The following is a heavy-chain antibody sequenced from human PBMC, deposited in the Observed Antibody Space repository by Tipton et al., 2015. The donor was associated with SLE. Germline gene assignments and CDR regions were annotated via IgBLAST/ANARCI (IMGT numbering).Heavy chain of an antibody. V-gene: IGHV3-30*04. D-gene: IGHD2-8*01. CDR3: ASRMAVGAFDF. CDR1: GFTFSSYA. Sequence: SLRLSCAASGFTFSSYAMHWVRQAPGKGLEWVALISYDGGNKIHAESVEGRFTISRDNSRNTLYLQMKSLRPEDTAVYYCASRMAVGAFDFWGLGTLVIVSS. CDR2: ISYDGGNK. J-gene: IGHJ3*01.